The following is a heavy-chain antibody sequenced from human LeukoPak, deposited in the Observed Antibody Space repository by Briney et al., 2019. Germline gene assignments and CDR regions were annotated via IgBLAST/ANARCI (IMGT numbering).Heavy chain of an antibody. CDR3: ARGLFLRSSTSCYAY. CDR1: GYTFTSYG. D-gene: IGHD2-2*01. J-gene: IGHJ4*02. V-gene: IGHV1-18*01. CDR2: ISAYNGNT. Sequence: PRASVTVSCKASGYTFTSYGISWVRQAPGQGLEWMGWISAYNGNTNYAQKLQGRVTMTTDTSTSTAYMELRSLRSDDTAVYYCARGLFLRSSTSCYAYWGQGTLVTVSS.